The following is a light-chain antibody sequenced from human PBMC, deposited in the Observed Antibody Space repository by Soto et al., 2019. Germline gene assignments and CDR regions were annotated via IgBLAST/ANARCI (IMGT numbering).Light chain of an antibody. CDR1: QSVSRYY. CDR2: GAS. CDR3: QQYGSSPYT. V-gene: IGKV3-20*01. J-gene: IGKJ2*01. Sequence: PWERATLSCRASQSVSRYYLAWYQQKPGQAPRLLIFGASSRATGIPGRFSGSGSGTDFTLTISRLEPEDFAVYYCQQYGSSPYTFGQGTKVDIK.